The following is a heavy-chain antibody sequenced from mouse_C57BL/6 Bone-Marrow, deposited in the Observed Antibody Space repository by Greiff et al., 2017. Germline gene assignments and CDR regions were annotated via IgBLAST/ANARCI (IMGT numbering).Heavy chain of an antibody. Sequence: VQLQESGAELARPGASVKLSCKASGYTFTSYGISWVKQRTGQGLEWIGEIYPRSGNTYYNEKFKGKATLTADKSSSTAYMELRSLTSEDSAVYFCARDSRGVYYAMDYWGQGTSVTVSS. CDR2: IYPRSGNT. V-gene: IGHV1-81*01. J-gene: IGHJ4*01. CDR3: ARDSRGVYYAMDY. CDR1: GYTFTSYG.